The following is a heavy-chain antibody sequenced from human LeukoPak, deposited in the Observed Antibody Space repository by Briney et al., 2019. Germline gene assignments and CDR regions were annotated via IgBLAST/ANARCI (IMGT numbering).Heavy chain of an antibody. V-gene: IGHV3-23*01. CDR1: GFIFSSYN. CDR2: ISVSAGST. J-gene: IGHJ4*02. Sequence: GGSLRLSCAASGFIFSSYNMNWVRQAPGKGLEWVSGISVSAGSTNYADSVKGRFTISRDNSRNTMYLQMNSLRAEDTAVYYCADATVGAPAQFWGQGTLVTVSS. CDR3: ADATVGAPAQF. D-gene: IGHD1-26*01.